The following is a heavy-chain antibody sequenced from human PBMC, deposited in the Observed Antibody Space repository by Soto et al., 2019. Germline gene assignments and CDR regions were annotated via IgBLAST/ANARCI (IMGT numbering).Heavy chain of an antibody. V-gene: IGHV4-34*01. CDR3: ARGIAAAHLGWFDP. Sequence: QVQLQQWGAGLLKPSETLSLTCAVYGGSFSGYYWSWIRQPPGKGLEWIGEINHSGSTNYNPSLKSRVTISVDTSKNQFSLMLSSVTAADTAVYYCARGIAAAHLGWFDPWGQGTLVTVSS. D-gene: IGHD6-13*01. CDR2: INHSGST. J-gene: IGHJ5*02. CDR1: GGSFSGYY.